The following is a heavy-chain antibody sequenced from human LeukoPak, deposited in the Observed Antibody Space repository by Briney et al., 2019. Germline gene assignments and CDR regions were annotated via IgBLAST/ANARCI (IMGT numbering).Heavy chain of an antibody. D-gene: IGHD4-17*01. J-gene: IGHJ4*02. Sequence: ASVKFSCKVSGYTFTDYYMHWVQQAPGKGLEWMGLVDPEDGEAIYAEKFQGRVTITADTSTDTAYMELSSLRSEDTAVYYCATITESYGDYVLYYFDYWGQGTLVTVSS. CDR1: GYTFTDYY. CDR2: VDPEDGEA. CDR3: ATITESYGDYVLYYFDY. V-gene: IGHV1-69-2*01.